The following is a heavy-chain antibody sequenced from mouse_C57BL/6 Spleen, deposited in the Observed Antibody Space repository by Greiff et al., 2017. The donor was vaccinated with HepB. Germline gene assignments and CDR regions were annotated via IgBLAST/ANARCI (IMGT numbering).Heavy chain of an antibody. CDR3: ARLGEAY. J-gene: IGHJ3*01. D-gene: IGHD4-1*01. CDR1: GYTFTSYW. V-gene: IGHV1-50*01. Sequence: QVQLKESGAELVKPGASVKLSCKASGYTFTSYWMQWVKQRPGQGLEWIGEIDPSDSYTNYNQKFKGKATLTVDTSSSTAYMQLSSLTSEDSAVYYCARLGEAYWGQGTLVTVSA. CDR2: IDPSDSYT.